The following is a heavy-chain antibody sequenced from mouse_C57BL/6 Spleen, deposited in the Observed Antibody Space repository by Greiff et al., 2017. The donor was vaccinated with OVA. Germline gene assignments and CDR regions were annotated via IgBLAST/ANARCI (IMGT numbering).Heavy chain of an antibody. J-gene: IGHJ4*01. V-gene: IGHV1-80*01. Sequence: QVHVKQSGAELVKPGASVKISCKASGYAFSSYWMNWVKQRPGKGLEWIGQLYPGDGDTNYNGKFKGKATLTADKSSSTAYMQLSSLTSEDSAVYFCLYGYDGYAMDYWGQGTSVTVSS. CDR2: LYPGDGDT. CDR1: GYAFSSYW. CDR3: LYGYDGYAMDY. D-gene: IGHD2-2*01.